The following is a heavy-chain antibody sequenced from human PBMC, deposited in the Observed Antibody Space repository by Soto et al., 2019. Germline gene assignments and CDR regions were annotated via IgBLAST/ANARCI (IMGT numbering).Heavy chain of an antibody. D-gene: IGHD3-3*02. CDR2: IYYSGST. CDR1: GGSISSGGYY. CDR3: ARAPSVNPSLLATRRVYFGY. Sequence: SGTLSLTCTVSGGSISSGGYYWSWIRQHPGKGLEWIGYIYYSGSTYYNPSLKSRVTISVDTSKNQFSLKLSSVTAADTAVYYCARAPSVNPSLLATRRVYFGYSGQGTLVTVSS. J-gene: IGHJ4*02. V-gene: IGHV4-31*03.